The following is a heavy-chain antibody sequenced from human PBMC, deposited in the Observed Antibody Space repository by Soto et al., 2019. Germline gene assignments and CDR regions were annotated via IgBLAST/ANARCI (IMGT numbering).Heavy chain of an antibody. CDR2: IYYSGST. CDR1: GGSISSGGYY. CDR3: ARGHAAAVGLGFDY. J-gene: IGHJ4*02. Sequence: QVQLQESGPGLVKPSQTLSLTCTVSGGSISSGGYYWSWIRQHPGKGLEWIGYIYYSGSTYYNPSLRSRVTISVDTSKNQYSLKLSSVTAADTAVYYCARGHAAAVGLGFDYWGQGTLVTVSS. V-gene: IGHV4-31*03. D-gene: IGHD6-13*01.